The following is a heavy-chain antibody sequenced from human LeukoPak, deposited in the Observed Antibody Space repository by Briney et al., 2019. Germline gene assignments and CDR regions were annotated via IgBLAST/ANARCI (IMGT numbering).Heavy chain of an antibody. CDR1: GFTFSSYA. CDR2: ISYNGDST. CDR3: VKDRLLVSTS. V-gene: IGHV3-23*01. J-gene: IGHJ4*02. Sequence: PGGSLRLSCAASGFTFSSYAMTWVRQAPGKGLEWVSSISYNGDSTFYADSVKGRFTISRDNSKNTLYLQMNSLRAEDTAVYYCVKDRLLVSTSWGPGTLVTVSS.